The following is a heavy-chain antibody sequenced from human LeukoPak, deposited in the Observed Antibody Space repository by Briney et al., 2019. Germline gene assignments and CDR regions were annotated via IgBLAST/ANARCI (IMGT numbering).Heavy chain of an antibody. Sequence: SETLSLTCAVYGGSFSGYYWSWIRQPPGKGLEWIGEINHSGSTNYNPSLKSRVTISVDTSKNQFSLKLSSVTAADTAVYYCARGFAGFRIAARLNWFDPWGQGTLVTVSS. CDR1: GGSFSGYY. CDR3: ARGFAGFRIAARLNWFDP. CDR2: INHSGST. J-gene: IGHJ5*02. D-gene: IGHD6-6*01. V-gene: IGHV4-34*01.